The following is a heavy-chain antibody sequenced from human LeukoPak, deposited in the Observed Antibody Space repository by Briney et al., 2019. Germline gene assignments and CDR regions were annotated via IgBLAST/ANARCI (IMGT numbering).Heavy chain of an antibody. D-gene: IGHD1-7*01. CDR2: IYYSGST. V-gene: IGHV4-59*12. J-gene: IGHJ4*02. CDR1: GGSISSYY. Sequence: SETLSLTCTVSGGSISSYYWSWIRQHPGKGLEWIGYIYYSGSTYYNPSLKSRVTISVDTSKNQFSLKLSSVTAADTAVYYCARVDGELYYFDYWGQGTLVTVSS. CDR3: ARVDGELYYFDY.